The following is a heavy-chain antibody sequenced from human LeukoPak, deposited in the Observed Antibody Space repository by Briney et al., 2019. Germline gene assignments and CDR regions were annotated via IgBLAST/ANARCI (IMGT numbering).Heavy chain of an antibody. D-gene: IGHD1-1*01. V-gene: IGHV3-23*01. J-gene: IGHJ3*02. CDR3: AKSLFTSATGTGRAFHI. CDR1: GFSFSAYP. CDR2: ISASGDVT. Sequence: GGSLRLSCAASGFSFSAYPMGWVRQAPGKGLQWLSGISASGDVTFHADRVKGRFAISRDNSKNTLCLQMTGLRAGDTAEYYCAKSLFTSATGTGRAFHIWGQGTMVTVSS.